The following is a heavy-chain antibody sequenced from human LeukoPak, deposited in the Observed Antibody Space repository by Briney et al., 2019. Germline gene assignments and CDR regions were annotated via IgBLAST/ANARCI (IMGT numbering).Heavy chain of an antibody. CDR2: ISYDGSNK. Sequence: PGGSLRLSCAASGFTFSSYGMHWLRQAPGKGLEGVAVISYDGSNKYYADSVKGRFTISRDNSKNTLYLQMNSLRAEDTAVYYCARGLNDYVWGSYRSRGFDYWGQGTLVTVSS. J-gene: IGHJ4*02. D-gene: IGHD3-16*02. CDR1: GFTFSSYG. V-gene: IGHV3-30*19. CDR3: ARGLNDYVWGSYRSRGFDY.